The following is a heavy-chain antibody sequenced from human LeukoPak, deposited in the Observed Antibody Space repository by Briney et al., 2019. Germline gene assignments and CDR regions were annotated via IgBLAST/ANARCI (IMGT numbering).Heavy chain of an antibody. Sequence: GGSLRLSCAASGFTFSSYSMNWVRQAPGKGLEWVSSISSSSSYIYYADSVRGRFTISRDNAKNSLFLQMNSLRGEDTAVYFCASLAYNWNYVDYWGQGTLVTVSS. CDR3: ASLAYNWNYVDY. D-gene: IGHD1-20*01. V-gene: IGHV3-21*01. J-gene: IGHJ4*02. CDR1: GFTFSSYS. CDR2: ISSSSSYI.